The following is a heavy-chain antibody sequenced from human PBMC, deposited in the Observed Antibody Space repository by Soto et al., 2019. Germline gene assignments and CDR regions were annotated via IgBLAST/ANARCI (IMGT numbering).Heavy chain of an antibody. D-gene: IGHD4-17*01. V-gene: IGHV1-69*01. CDR1: GGTFSSYA. Sequence: QVQLVQSGAEVKKPGSSVKVSCKASGGTFSSYAISWVRQAPGQGLEWMGGIIPIFGTANYAQKFQGRVTITADESTSTAYMELSSLRSEDTAVYYCVFPLPQAVTTSYYYGMDVWGQGTTVTVSS. CDR2: IIPIFGTA. CDR3: VFPLPQAVTTSYYYGMDV. J-gene: IGHJ6*02.